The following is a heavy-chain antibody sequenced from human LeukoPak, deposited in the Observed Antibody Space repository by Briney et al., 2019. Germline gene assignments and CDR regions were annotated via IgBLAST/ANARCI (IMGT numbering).Heavy chain of an antibody. CDR3: ARLGYCSSTSCYSILDYYYYMDV. V-gene: IGHV4-38-2*02. CDR2: IYHSGST. Sequence: SETLSLTCTVSGYSISSGYYWGWIRQPPGQGLEWIGSIYHSGSTYYNPSLKSRVTISVDTSKNQFSLKLSSVTAADTAVYYCARLGYCSSTSCYSILDYYYYMDVWGKGTTVTVSS. D-gene: IGHD2-2*01. J-gene: IGHJ6*03. CDR1: GYSISSGYY.